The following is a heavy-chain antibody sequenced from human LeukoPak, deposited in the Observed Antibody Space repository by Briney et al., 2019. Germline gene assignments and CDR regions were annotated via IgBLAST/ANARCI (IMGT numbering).Heavy chain of an antibody. V-gene: IGHV4-39*01. Sequence: ESSETLSLTCTVSGGSISSSSYYWGWIRQPPGKGLEWIGNMYYSGSTYYNPSLKSRVTISVDTSNNQFSLKLSSVTAADTAVYYCARSLHTSAPFDVWGQGTLVTVSS. CDR1: GGSISSSSYY. CDR3: ARSLHTSAPFDV. J-gene: IGHJ4*02. CDR2: MYYSGST. D-gene: IGHD2/OR15-2a*01.